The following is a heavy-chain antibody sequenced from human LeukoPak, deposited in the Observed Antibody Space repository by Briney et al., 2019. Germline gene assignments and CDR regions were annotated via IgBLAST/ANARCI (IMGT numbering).Heavy chain of an antibody. D-gene: IGHD3-3*01. V-gene: IGHV3-23*01. CDR1: GFTFTTYW. CDR2: ISGSGGST. J-gene: IGHJ4*02. CDR3: AKALGGDFWSGYDYFDY. Sequence: GESLRLSCAASGFTFTTYWMSWVRQAPGKGLEWVSAISGSGGSTYYADSVKGRFTISRDNSKNTLYLQMNSLRAEDTAVYYCAKALGGDFWSGYDYFDYWGQGTLVTVSS.